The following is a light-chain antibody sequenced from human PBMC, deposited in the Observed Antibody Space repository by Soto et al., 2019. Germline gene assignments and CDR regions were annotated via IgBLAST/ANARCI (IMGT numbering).Light chain of an antibody. J-gene: IGKJ1*01. CDR2: GAS. CDR3: QKYTGAPRR. Sequence: QMNLSAASVSGKVGASTTITCRASQGISYHVAWYQEKPGKVPKLLIYGASTLQSGVPSRFSGSGSGTDFTLTISSLQAEDFATYYCQKYTGAPRRFGQGTKV. V-gene: IGKV1-27*01. CDR1: QGISYH.